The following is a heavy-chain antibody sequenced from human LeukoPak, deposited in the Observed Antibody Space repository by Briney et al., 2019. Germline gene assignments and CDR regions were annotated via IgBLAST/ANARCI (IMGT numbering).Heavy chain of an antibody. CDR2: MKPNSGKT. D-gene: IGHD7-27*01. V-gene: IGHV1-8*03. CDR1: GYTFTSYD. CDR3: ARDVRLGIRSVDY. Sequence: GASVKVSCKASGYTFTSYDINWVRQATGQGLEWMGWMKPNSGKTGYAQRLQGRVTITRNTSITTAYMQLSSLRSEDTAVYYCARDVRLGIRSVDYWGQGTLVTVSS. J-gene: IGHJ4*02.